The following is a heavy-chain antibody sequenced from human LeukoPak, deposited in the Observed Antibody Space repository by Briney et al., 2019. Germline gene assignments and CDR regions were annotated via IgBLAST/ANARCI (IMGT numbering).Heavy chain of an antibody. CDR1: GYTFTSYG. CDR2: ISAYNGNT. V-gene: IGHV1-18*01. CDR3: ARVRMGNSYDHYGMDV. D-gene: IGHD5-18*01. Sequence: GASVKVSCKASGYTFTSYGISWVRQAPGQGLEWMGWISAYNGNTNYAQKLQGRVTMTTDTSTSTAYMELRSLRSDDTAVYYCARVRMGNSYDHYGMDVWGQGTTVTVSS. J-gene: IGHJ6*02.